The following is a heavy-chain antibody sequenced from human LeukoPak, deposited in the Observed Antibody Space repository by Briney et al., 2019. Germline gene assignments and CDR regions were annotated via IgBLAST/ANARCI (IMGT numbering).Heavy chain of an antibody. CDR3: DRRSYCSPGGTFAI. Sequence: PSETLSLTCTVSGDSLSSDSHFWRWLRQPPGKGLVWIGDIYKSGSFNYHPSLTIHLTISVYTSKNQFSLKLRSVAAADAAVYYCDRRSYCSPGGTFAIWGQGTMVTVSS. J-gene: IGHJ3*02. CDR2: IYKSGSF. CDR1: GDSLSSDSHF. V-gene: IGHV4-61*01. D-gene: IGHD2-15*01.